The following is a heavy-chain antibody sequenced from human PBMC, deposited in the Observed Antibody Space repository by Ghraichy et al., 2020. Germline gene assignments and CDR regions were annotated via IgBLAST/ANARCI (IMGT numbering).Heavy chain of an antibody. V-gene: IGHV4-39*02. D-gene: IGHD4-17*01. CDR1: GDSITTSLYY. Sequence: SETLSLTCTVSGDSITTSLYYWGWIRHPPGKGLEWIGSIFYSGNTNYNPSLKNRVAISIDASSNRFSLKLTSVTAADTAVYFCAGAGVGGTDYEYYFDYWGRGTQVSVSA. CDR3: AGAGVGGTDYEYYFDY. J-gene: IGHJ4*02. CDR2: IFYSGNT.